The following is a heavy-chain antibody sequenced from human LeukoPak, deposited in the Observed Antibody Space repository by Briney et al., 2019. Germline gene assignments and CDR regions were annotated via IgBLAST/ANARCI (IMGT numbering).Heavy chain of an antibody. CDR1: GGTFSSYA. V-gene: IGHV1-69*13. CDR3: ARAMTTDAFDI. CDR2: IIPILGTA. J-gene: IGHJ3*02. D-gene: IGHD4-11*01. Sequence: GASVKVSCKASGGTFSSYAISWVRQAPGQGLKWMGGIIPILGTANYAQKFQGRVTITADESTSTAYMELSSLRSEDTAVHYCARAMTTDAFDIWGQGTMVTVSS.